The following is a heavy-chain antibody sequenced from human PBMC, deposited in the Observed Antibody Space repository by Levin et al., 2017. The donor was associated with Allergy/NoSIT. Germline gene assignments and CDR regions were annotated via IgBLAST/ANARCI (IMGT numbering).Heavy chain of an antibody. Sequence: GGSLRLSCAASGFTVSSPYMSWVRQAPGKGLEWVSIIYYDGSTYYADSVKGRFTISRDSSKNTLYLQMNRLRAEDTAVYYCARVGSGPAGVDYWGQGTLVTVSS. V-gene: IGHV3-53*01. CDR2: IYYDGST. CDR1: GFTVSSPY. D-gene: IGHD3-3*01. J-gene: IGHJ4*02. CDR3: ARVGSGPAGVDY.